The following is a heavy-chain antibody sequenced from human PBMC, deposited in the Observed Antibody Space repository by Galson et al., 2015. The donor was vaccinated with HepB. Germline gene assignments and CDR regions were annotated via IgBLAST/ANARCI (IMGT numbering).Heavy chain of an antibody. CDR2: IYYSGST. J-gene: IGHJ5*02. CDR1: GGSISSYY. CDR3: ARGGGGYCSGGSCHDWFDP. D-gene: IGHD2-15*01. V-gene: IGHV4-59*01. Sequence: ETLSLTCTVSGGSISSYYWSWIRQPPGKGLEWIGYIYYSGSTNYNPSLKSRVTISVDTSKNQFSLKLSSVTAADTAVYYCARGGGGYCSGGSCHDWFDPWGQGTLVTVSS.